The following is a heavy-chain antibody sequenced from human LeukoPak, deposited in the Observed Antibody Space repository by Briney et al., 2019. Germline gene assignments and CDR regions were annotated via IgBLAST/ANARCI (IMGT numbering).Heavy chain of an antibody. Sequence: SLRLSCAASGFTFDDYAMHWVRQAPGKGLEWVSGISWNSGSIGYADSVKGRFTISRDNAKNSLYLQMNSLRAEDTALYYCAKVHSSGHAFDIWGQGTMVTVSS. J-gene: IGHJ3*02. D-gene: IGHD6-19*01. CDR3: AKVHSSGHAFDI. CDR1: GFTFDDYA. CDR2: ISWNSGSI. V-gene: IGHV3-9*01.